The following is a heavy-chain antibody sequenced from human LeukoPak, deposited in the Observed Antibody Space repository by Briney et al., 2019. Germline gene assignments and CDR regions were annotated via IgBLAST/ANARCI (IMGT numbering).Heavy chain of an antibody. CDR3: ARGVARHWYFDL. CDR2: INHSGST. CDR1: GGAVSGYY. V-gene: IGHV4-34*01. J-gene: IGHJ2*01. Sequence: PSETLSLTCTVSGGAVSGYYWSWIRRPPGRGLEWIGEINHSGSTNYNPSLKSRVTISVDTSKNQFSLRLSSVTAADTAVYYCARGVARHWYFDLWGRGTLVTVSS.